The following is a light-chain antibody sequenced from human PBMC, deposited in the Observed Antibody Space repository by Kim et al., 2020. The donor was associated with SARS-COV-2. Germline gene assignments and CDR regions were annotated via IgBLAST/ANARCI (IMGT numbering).Light chain of an antibody. CDR2: GAS. V-gene: IGKV3-15*01. CDR3: QHYNNWPYT. CDR1: ESVSTN. J-gene: IGKJ2*01. Sequence: SVSPGERATLSCRASESVSTNLAWYQQKPGRAPRLLVYGASTRATGIPARFSGSGSGTEFTLSISGLQSEDFAVYYCQHYNNWPYTFGQGTKLEI.